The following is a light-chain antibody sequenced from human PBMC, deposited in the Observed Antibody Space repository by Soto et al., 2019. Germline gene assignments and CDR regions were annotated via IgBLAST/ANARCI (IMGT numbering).Light chain of an antibody. CDR1: QSISSW. V-gene: IGKV1-5*03. CDR2: TAS. Sequence: DIQMTQFPSTLSASIGDRVTITCRASQSISSWLAWYQQKPGKAPKLLIYTASSLETGVPSRFSGSGSVTDFTLTISTLLPDDCAAYDCQQYNSYSPYTFGQGARLEIK. CDR3: QQYNSYSPYT. J-gene: IGKJ2*01.